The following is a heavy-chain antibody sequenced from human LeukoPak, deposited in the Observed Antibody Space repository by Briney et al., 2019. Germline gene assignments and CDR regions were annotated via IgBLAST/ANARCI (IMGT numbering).Heavy chain of an antibody. V-gene: IGHV3-21*01. CDR1: GFTFSSYS. CDR2: ISSSSSYI. Sequence: GGSLRLSCAASGFTFSSYSMNWVRQAPGKGLEWVSSISSSSSYIYYADSVKGRFTIPRDNAKNSLYLQMNSLRAEDTAVYYCARAGGYCSSTSCSFDYWGQGTLVTVSS. CDR3: ARAGGYCSSTSCSFDY. J-gene: IGHJ4*02. D-gene: IGHD2-2*01.